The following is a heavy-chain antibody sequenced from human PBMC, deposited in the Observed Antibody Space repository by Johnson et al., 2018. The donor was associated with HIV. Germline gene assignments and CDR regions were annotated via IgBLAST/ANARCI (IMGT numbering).Heavy chain of an antibody. CDR1: GFTFSSYA. Sequence: VQLVESGGGLVQPGGSLRLSCAASGFTFSSYAMSWVRQAPGKGLEWVSAISGSGGSIYYADSVKGRFTISRANAKNSRYLQMNSLRAEDTAVYYCARSSRYSAYDSDAFDIWGQGTMVTVSS. D-gene: IGHD5-12*01. V-gene: IGHV3-23*04. CDR2: ISGSGGSI. J-gene: IGHJ3*02. CDR3: ARSSRYSAYDSDAFDI.